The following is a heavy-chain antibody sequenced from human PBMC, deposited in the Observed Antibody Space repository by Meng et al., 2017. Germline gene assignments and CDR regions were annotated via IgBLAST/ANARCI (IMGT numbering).Heavy chain of an antibody. J-gene: IGHJ4*02. CDR1: GFTFGSYS. Sequence: GESLKISCAASGFTFGSYSIHWVRQAPGKGLEWVSSISGGGSYIYSADSVRGRFTINRDNARNSLSLRMNSLRVEDTAVYYCARDLPPSYFDYWGQGTLVTVSS. V-gene: IGHV3-21*01. CDR3: ARDLPPSYFDY. CDR2: ISGGGSYI.